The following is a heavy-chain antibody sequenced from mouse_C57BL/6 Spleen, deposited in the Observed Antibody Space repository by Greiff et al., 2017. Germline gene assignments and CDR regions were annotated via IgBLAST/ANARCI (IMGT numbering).Heavy chain of an antibody. CDR3: ARYGNYPHYAMDY. CDR1: GYTFTDYN. CDR2: INPNNGGT. V-gene: IGHV1-18*01. J-gene: IGHJ4*01. D-gene: IGHD2-1*01. Sequence: EVQLQQSGPELVKPGASVKISCKASGYTFTDYNMDWVKQSHGKSLEWIGDINPNNGGTSYNQKFKGKATLTVDKSSSTAYMELRSLTSEDTAVYYCARYGNYPHYAMDYWGQGTSVTVSS.